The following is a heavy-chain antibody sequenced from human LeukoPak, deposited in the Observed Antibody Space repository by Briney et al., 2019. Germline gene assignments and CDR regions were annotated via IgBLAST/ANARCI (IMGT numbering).Heavy chain of an antibody. V-gene: IGHV1-46*01. CDR3: ARGSYYYGSGSYYNTDDHDY. CDR1: GYTFTSYY. CDR2: INPSGGST. Sequence: ASVKVSCKASGYTFTSYYMHWVRQAPGQGLEWMGIINPSGGSTSYAQKFQGRVTMTRDTSTSTVYMELSSLRSEDTAVYYCARGSYYYGSGSYYNTDDHDYWGQGTLVTVSS. D-gene: IGHD3-10*01. J-gene: IGHJ4*02.